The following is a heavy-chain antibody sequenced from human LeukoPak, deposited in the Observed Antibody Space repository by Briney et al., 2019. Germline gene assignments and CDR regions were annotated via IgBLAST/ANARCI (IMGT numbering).Heavy chain of an antibody. V-gene: IGHV4-39*07. Sequence: SETLSLTCTVSGGSISSSFYYWGWIRQPPGKGLEWIGSIYHSGSTYYNPSLKSRVTISVDTSRNQFSLNLSSVTAADTAVYYCARAGGSYLWAYDAFDIWGQGTMVTVSS. J-gene: IGHJ3*02. CDR1: GGSISSSFYY. CDR3: ARAGGSYLWAYDAFDI. CDR2: IYHSGST. D-gene: IGHD1-26*01.